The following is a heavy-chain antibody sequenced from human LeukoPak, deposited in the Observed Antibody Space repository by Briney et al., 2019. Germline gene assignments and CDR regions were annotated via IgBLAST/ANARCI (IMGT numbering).Heavy chain of an antibody. Sequence: PGGSLTLSCAASGFTFSSYWMSWVRQAPGKGLEWVAKIKQDGSQKYYVDSVKGRFTISRDNAKNSLYLQMNSLRAEDTAVYYCAREGYSYGYDYWGQGTLVTVSS. CDR1: GFTFSSYW. D-gene: IGHD5-18*01. CDR3: AREGYSYGYDY. CDR2: IKQDGSQK. V-gene: IGHV3-7*03. J-gene: IGHJ4*02.